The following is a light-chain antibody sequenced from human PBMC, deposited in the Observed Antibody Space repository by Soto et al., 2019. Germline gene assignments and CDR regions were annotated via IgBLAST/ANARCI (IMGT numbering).Light chain of an antibody. CDR1: QSVSKNY. V-gene: IGKV3D-20*01. CDR3: QQYGSSPLT. Sequence: EIVLTQSPATLSLSPGQRATLSCGASQSVSKNYLAWYQQKPGLAPRLLIYDASSRATGIPDRFSDSGSGTDFTLTISRLEPGDFAVYYCQQYGSSPLTFGGGTKVEI. J-gene: IGKJ4*01. CDR2: DAS.